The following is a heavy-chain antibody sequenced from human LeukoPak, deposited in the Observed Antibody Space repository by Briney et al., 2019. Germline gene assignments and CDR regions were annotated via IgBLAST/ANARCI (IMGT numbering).Heavy chain of an antibody. J-gene: IGHJ4*02. CDR2: INHSGST. CDR1: GGSFSGYY. V-gene: IGHV4-34*01. CDR3: ASLYSGSYYALDY. D-gene: IGHD1-26*01. Sequence: TSETLSLTCAVYGGSFSGYYWSWIRQPPGKGLEWIGEINHSGSTNYNPSLKSRVTISVDTSKNQFSLKLSSVTAADTAVYYCASLYSGSYYALDYWGQGTLVTVSS.